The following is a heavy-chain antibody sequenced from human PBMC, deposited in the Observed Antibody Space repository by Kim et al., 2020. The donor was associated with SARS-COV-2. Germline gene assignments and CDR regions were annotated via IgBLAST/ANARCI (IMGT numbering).Heavy chain of an antibody. CDR1: GYTFTSYG. CDR2: ISAYNGNT. CDR3: ARDTVVTPDYYGMDV. J-gene: IGHJ6*02. D-gene: IGHD2-15*01. V-gene: IGHV1-18*01. Sequence: ASVKVSCKASGYTFTSYGISWVRQAPGQGLEWMGWISAYNGNTNYAQKLQGRVTMTTDTSTSTAYMELRSLRSDDTAVYYCARDTVVTPDYYGMDVWGQGTTVTVSS.